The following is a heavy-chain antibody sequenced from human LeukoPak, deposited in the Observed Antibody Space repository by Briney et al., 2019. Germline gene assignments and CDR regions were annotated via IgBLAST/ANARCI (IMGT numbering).Heavy chain of an antibody. CDR2: FYYSGSI. CDR1: GGSISSSGHY. Sequence: ASETLSLTCTVSGGSISSSGHYWAWIRQPPGKGLGWIGSFYYSGSIYHNPSLKSRVSTSVDTAKNQFSLKLTSVTAADTAVYYCARHPKLTISHMDVWGQGTSVTVSS. D-gene: IGHD3-3*01. V-gene: IGHV4-39*01. J-gene: IGHJ6*02. CDR3: ARHPKLTISHMDV.